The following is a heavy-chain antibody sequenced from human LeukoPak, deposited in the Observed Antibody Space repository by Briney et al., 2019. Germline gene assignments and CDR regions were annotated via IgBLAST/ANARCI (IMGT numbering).Heavy chain of an antibody. Sequence: SETLSLTCTVSGGSISSYYWSWIRQPPGKGLEWIGYISYSGSTNYNPSLKSRVTISVDTSKNQFSLKLSSVTAADTAVYYCARGVRSGRDFDYWGQGTLVTVSS. CDR2: ISYSGST. CDR3: ARGVRSGRDFDY. CDR1: GGSISSYY. J-gene: IGHJ4*02. V-gene: IGHV4-59*01. D-gene: IGHD3-10*01.